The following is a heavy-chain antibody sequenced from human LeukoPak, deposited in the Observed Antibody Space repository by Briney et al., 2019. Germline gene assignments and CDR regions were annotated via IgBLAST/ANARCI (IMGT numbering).Heavy chain of an antibody. CDR3: ERSGIAAAGISGGYFDF. Sequence: SETLSLTCTVSGGSISSYYWSWIRQPPGKGLEWIGYIYYSGSTNYNTSLKSRVTISVDTSKNQFSLKLSSVTAADTAVYYGERSGIAAAGISGGYFDFWGRGSMVTVSS. D-gene: IGHD6-13*01. V-gene: IGHV4-59*01. J-gene: IGHJ2*01. CDR2: IYYSGST. CDR1: GGSISSYY.